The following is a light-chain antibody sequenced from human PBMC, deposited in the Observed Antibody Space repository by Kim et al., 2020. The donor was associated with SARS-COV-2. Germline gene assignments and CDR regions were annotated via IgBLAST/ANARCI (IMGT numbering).Light chain of an antibody. V-gene: IGKV3-15*01. Sequence: SPWATATHSFRANARVSRHLARYQQKPGPAPRVLNDGSSTRATGIPARFSGSGSGTEFTLTISSLQSEDFAVYYCQQYNNWPGTFGQGTKVDIK. CDR2: GSS. CDR1: ARVSRH. CDR3: QQYNNWPGT. J-gene: IGKJ1*01.